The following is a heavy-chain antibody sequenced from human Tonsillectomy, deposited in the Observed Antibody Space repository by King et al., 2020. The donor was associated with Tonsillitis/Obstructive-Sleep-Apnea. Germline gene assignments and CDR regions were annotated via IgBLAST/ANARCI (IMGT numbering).Heavy chain of an antibody. Sequence: VQLVESGGGLVQPGGSLRLSCAAAGFTFIIYSMNWVRQAPGKGLEWVSYIISSSSTIYYVDSVKGRFTISRDNAKNSLYLQMNSLRDEDTAVYYCARSRKKYCSGGSCYGGYFDYWGQGTLVTVSS. CDR3: ARSRKKYCSGGSCYGGYFDY. V-gene: IGHV3-48*02. CDR1: GFTFIIYS. J-gene: IGHJ4*02. D-gene: IGHD2-15*01. CDR2: IISSSSTI.